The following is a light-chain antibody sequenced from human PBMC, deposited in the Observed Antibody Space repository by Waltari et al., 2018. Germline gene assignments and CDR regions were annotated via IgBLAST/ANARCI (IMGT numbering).Light chain of an antibody. CDR1: SSDVGYYNY. J-gene: IGLJ3*02. Sequence: QSALTQPPSASGSPGQSVTIACTGTSSDVGYYNYVSWYQQPPGKAPKLMLYEVTKRPSGVPGRFAGSKSDHTASLTVSGVQVEDEADYYCTSLAAGSTWVFGGGTKLTVL. CDR3: TSLAAGSTWV. V-gene: IGLV2-8*01. CDR2: EVT.